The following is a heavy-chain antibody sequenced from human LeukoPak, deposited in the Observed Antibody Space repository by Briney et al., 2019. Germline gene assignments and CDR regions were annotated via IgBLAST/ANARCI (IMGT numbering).Heavy chain of an antibody. D-gene: IGHD5-24*01. CDR2: ISGSGSGGST. CDR1: GFTFSSSA. CDR3: AKSGYNRFDY. Sequence: GGSLRLSRAASGFTFSSSAMNWVRQAPGKGLEWVSSISGSGSGGSTYYADSVKGRFTISRDNSKNTLYLQMNSLIAEDTAVYYCAKSGYNRFDYWGQGTRVTVSS. J-gene: IGHJ4*02. V-gene: IGHV3-23*01.